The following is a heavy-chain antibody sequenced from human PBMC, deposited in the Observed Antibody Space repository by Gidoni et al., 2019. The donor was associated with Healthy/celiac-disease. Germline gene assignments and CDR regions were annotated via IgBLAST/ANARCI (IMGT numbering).Heavy chain of an antibody. CDR1: GFTFSSYA. CDR3: ARGGSYWGPFDY. Sequence: EVQLVESGEGLVQPGGSLRLSCAASGFTFSSYAMHWVHQAPGKGLEYVSAISSNGGSTYYADSVKGRFTISRDNSKNTLYLQMGSLRAEDMAVYYCARGGSYWGPFDYWGQGTLVTVSS. CDR2: ISSNGGST. J-gene: IGHJ4*02. V-gene: IGHV3-64*02. D-gene: IGHD1-26*01.